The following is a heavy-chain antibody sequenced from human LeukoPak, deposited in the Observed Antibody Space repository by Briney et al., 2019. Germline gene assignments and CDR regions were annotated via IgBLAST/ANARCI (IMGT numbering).Heavy chain of an antibody. V-gene: IGHV3-7*01. CDR3: ARGGAPGFYFDY. CDR1: GFTFSNYW. Sequence: GGSLRLSCAASGFTFSNYWMSWVRQAPGKGLEWVANIKQDGSEKYYVDSVKGRFTISRDSAKSSLYLQMNSLRAEDTAIYYCARGGAPGFYFDYWGQGILVTVSS. D-gene: IGHD3-10*01. CDR2: IKQDGSEK. J-gene: IGHJ4*02.